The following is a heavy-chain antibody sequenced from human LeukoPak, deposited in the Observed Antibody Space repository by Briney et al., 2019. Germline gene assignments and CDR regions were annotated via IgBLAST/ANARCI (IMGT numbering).Heavy chain of an antibody. CDR2: ISGSGDSP. D-gene: IGHD2-2*01. V-gene: IGHV3-23*01. CDR1: GFTFSSYA. J-gene: IGHJ4*02. CDR3: AKDQGTWNILKYPFDY. Sequence: AGSLRLSCAASGFTFSSYAMIWLRQAPGQGLEWVSSISGSGDSPYYADSVKGRFTISRDTSKNTLYLQMNSLRAEDTAVYYCAKDQGTWNILKYPFDYWGQGTLVSVSS.